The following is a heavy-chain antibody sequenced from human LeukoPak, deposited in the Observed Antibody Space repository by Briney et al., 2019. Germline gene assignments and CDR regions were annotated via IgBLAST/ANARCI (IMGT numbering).Heavy chain of an antibody. CDR3: ARDPRITGTPP. D-gene: IGHD1-7*01. CDR1: GFTISNKY. V-gene: IGHV3-53*01. CDR2: IYSGGDT. Sequence: PGGSLRLSCAASGFTISNKYMSWVRQAPGKGLEWVSTIYSGGDTYYADSVKGRFTISRDNSKNTLYLQMNSLRAGDTAVYYCARDPRITGTPPWGQGTLVTVSS. J-gene: IGHJ5*02.